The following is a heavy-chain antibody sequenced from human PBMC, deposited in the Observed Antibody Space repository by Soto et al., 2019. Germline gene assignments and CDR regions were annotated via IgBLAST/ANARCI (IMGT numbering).Heavy chain of an antibody. CDR2: ISGGGGGT. CDR1: GFTFPSYA. D-gene: IGHD3-10*01. Sequence: GGSLRLSCAASGFTFPSYAMNWVRQAPGQGLEWVSTISGGGGGTDYADSAKGRFIISRDNSKNTLYLQMNSLRAEDTAAYYCAKTRGTGRYYWVDNWGQGTQVTVSS. CDR3: AKTRGTGRYYWVDN. J-gene: IGHJ4*01. V-gene: IGHV3-23*01.